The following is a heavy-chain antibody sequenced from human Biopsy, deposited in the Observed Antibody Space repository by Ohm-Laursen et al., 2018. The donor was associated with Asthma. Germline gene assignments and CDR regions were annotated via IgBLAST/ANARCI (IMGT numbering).Heavy chain of an antibody. V-gene: IGHV1-69*13. CDR1: GGTFSNFA. Sequence: SVKVSCKAPGGTFSNFAISWVRQAPGQGLEWPGGIMTVFGTTNYAQKFQGRVTITADESTSTAYMEVTSLRSEDTAIYYCARPSPNRDILYYYYHMDVWGQGTTVIVSS. CDR2: IMTVFGTT. J-gene: IGHJ6*02. D-gene: IGHD3-3*02. CDR3: ARPSPNRDILYYYYHMDV.